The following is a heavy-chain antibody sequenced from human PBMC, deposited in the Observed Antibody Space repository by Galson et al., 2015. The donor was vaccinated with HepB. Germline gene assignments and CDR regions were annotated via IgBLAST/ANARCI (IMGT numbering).Heavy chain of an antibody. J-gene: IGHJ4*02. CDR2: IYYSGST. Sequence: CTVSGGSIRSSSYSWGWIRQPPGKGLEWIGSIYYSGSTYYNPSLKSRVTISVDTSKNQFSLKLSSVTAADTAVYYCASRYDSSGYPGDYWGQGTLVTVSS. CDR3: ASRYDSSGYPGDY. V-gene: IGHV4-39*07. D-gene: IGHD3-22*01. CDR1: GGSIRSSSYS.